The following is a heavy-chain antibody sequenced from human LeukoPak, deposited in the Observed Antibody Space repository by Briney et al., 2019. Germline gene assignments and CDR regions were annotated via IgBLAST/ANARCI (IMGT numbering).Heavy chain of an antibody. V-gene: IGHV3-30*04. CDR2: ISYDGSNK. CDR1: GFTFSSYA. D-gene: IGHD3-3*01. CDR3: ARDPHYDFWSGYFSGRDASYYFDY. Sequence: GGSLRLSCAASGFTFSSYAMHWVRQAPGKGLEWVAVISYDGSNKYYADSVKGRFTISRDNSKNTLYLQMNSLRAEDTAVYYCARDPHYDFWSGYFSGRDASYYFDYWGQGTLVTVSS. J-gene: IGHJ4*02.